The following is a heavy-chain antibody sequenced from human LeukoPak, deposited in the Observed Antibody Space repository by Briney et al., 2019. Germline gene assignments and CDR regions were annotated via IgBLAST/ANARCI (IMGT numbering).Heavy chain of an antibody. CDR1: GFTFSSYA. CDR3: ARDLLTYYYDSSGPLHNAFDI. Sequence: GRSLRLSCAASGFTFSSYAMHWVRQAPGKGLEWVAVISYDGSNKYYADSVKGRFTISRDNAKNSLYLQMNSLRAEDTAVYYCARDLLTYYYDSSGPLHNAFDIWGQGTMVTVSS. CDR2: ISYDGSNK. V-gene: IGHV3-30-3*01. J-gene: IGHJ3*02. D-gene: IGHD3-22*01.